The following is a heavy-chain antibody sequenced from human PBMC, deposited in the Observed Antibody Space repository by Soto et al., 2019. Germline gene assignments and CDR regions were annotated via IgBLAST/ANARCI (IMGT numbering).Heavy chain of an antibody. J-gene: IGHJ4*02. Sequence: QVQLVESGGGVVQPGRSLRLSCAASGFIFNEYGMHWVRQAPGKGLEWVAAIWYDGSNKYYADSVKGRFTFSRDNTKNTMSLQMNSVGVEDTPVYYCAGGGCSGINATLNQRSFDLWGQGPLVTVSS. V-gene: IGHV3-33*01. D-gene: IGHD2-15*01. CDR1: GFIFNEYG. CDR3: AGGGCSGINATLNQRSFDL. CDR2: IWYDGSNK.